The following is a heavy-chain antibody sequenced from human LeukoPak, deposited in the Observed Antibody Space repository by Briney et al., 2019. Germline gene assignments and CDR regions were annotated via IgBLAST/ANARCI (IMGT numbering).Heavy chain of an antibody. CDR1: GFTFNTYI. Sequence: GGSLRLSCAASGFTFNTYIMNWVRQAPGKGLGWVSSISGSSTYIHYADSLKGRFTISRDNAKNSLYLQIDSLRAEDTGVYYCARGGNSAWLDPPLPPDYWGQGTLVTVSS. D-gene: IGHD6-19*01. J-gene: IGHJ4*02. CDR3: ARGGNSAWLDPPLPPDY. V-gene: IGHV3-21*01. CDR2: ISGSSTYI.